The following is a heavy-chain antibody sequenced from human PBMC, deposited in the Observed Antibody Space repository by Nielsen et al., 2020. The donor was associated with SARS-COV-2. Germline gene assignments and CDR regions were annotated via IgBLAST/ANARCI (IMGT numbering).Heavy chain of an antibody. D-gene: IGHD2-21*01. J-gene: IGHJ6*02. V-gene: IGHV3-73*01. CDR1: GFTFGDAI. CDR2: IRSKTNNYET. CDR3: KHYYDMDV. Sequence: GGSLRLSCAASGFTFGDAIIHWVRQASGKGLEWVGRIRSKTNNYETSYAASVKGRFTISRDESKNMAYLQMSRLKTDDTAVYYCKHYYDMDVWGQGTTVTDSS.